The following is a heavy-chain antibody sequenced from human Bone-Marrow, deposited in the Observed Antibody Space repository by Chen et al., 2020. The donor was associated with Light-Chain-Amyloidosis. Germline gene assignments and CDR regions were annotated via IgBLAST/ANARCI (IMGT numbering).Heavy chain of an antibody. CDR3: ARSAGIGWFDP. Sequence: EVQLVESGGGLVQPGGSLRLSCAASGFTFSSYSMNWVRQAPGKVLEWVSYISSSSSTIYDADSGKGRFTISRDNAKNSLYLQMNSLRAEDTAVYYCARSAGIGWFDPWGQGTLVTVSS. CDR1: GFTFSSYS. CDR2: ISSSSSTI. V-gene: IGHV3-48*01. J-gene: IGHJ5*02. D-gene: IGHD3-10*01.